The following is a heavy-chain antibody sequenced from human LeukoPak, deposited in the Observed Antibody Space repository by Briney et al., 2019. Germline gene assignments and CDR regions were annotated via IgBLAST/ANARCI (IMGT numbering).Heavy chain of an antibody. CDR1: GGSISSGDYY. CDR3: ARTDYYDSSGYYY. CDR2: IYYSGST. D-gene: IGHD3-22*01. J-gene: IGHJ4*02. Sequence: SETLSLTCTVSGGSISSGDYYWSWIRQPPGKGLEWIGYIYYSGSTYYNPSLKSRVTTSVDTSKNQFSLKLSSVTAADTAVYYCARTDYYDSSGYYYWGQGTLVTVSS. V-gene: IGHV4-30-4*01.